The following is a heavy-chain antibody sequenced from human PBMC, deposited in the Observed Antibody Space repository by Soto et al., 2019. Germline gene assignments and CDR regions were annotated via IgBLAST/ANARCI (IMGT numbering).Heavy chain of an antibody. CDR3: ARTRAAAGSFLLDY. V-gene: IGHV2-70*01. J-gene: IGHJ4*02. Sequence: SGPTLVNPTQTLTLTCTFSGFSLSTSGMCVSWIRQPPGKTLDWLAVIDWDDEKFYSTSLRTRLTISKDTSKNQVVLTMTNIDPEDTATYYCARTRAAAGSFLLDYWGQGTLVTVSS. CDR2: IDWDDEK. CDR1: GFSLSTSGMC. D-gene: IGHD6-13*01.